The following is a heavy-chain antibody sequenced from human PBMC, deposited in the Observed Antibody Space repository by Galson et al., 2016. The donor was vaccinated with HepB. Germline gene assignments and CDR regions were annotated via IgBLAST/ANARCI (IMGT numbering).Heavy chain of an antibody. CDR1: GFTFSYYW. J-gene: IGHJ4*02. V-gene: IGHV3-7*01. Sequence: SLRLSCAASGFTFSYYWMSWVRQAPGKGLEWVANINQDGSEKYYVDSVKGRFTISRDNAKDSLYLQMNSLRAEDTAVYYCARVFQRYCSTTSCSYDYWGQGTLVTVSP. CDR2: INQDGSEK. CDR3: ARVFQRYCSTTSCSYDY. D-gene: IGHD2-2*01.